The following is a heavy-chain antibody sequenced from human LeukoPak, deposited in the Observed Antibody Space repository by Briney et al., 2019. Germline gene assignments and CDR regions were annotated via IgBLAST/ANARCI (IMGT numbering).Heavy chain of an antibody. CDR1: GGSISSGSYS. V-gene: IGHV4-61*02. CDR3: ARAPEGRFYDSSGYVGWYFDL. J-gene: IGHJ2*01. Sequence: SQTLSLTCTVSGGSISSGSYSWSWIRQPAGKVLEWIGRIYASGNTNYNPSLKSRVIISVDTSNNQFSLKLTSVTAADTAVYYCARAPEGRFYDSSGYVGWYFDLWGRGTLVTVSS. D-gene: IGHD3-22*01. CDR2: IYASGNT.